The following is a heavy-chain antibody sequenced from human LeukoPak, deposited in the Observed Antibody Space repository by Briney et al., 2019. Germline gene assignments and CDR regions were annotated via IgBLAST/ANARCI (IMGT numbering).Heavy chain of an antibody. Sequence: SETLSLTCTVSGDSIISSHWWSWVRQPPGKGLEWVGEIYHTGSTNYNPSLKSRVTISIDKSKNQFSLNLCSVTAADTAVYYCASARWDYWGQGNLVTVSS. CDR3: ASARWDY. D-gene: IGHD5-24*01. J-gene: IGHJ4*02. V-gene: IGHV4-4*02. CDR1: GDSIISSHW. CDR2: IYHTGST.